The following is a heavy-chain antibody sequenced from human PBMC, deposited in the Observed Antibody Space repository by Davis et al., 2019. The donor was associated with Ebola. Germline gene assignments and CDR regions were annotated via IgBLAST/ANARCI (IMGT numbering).Heavy chain of an antibody. CDR2: IGTLGDT. J-gene: IGHJ3*02. V-gene: IGHV3-13*01. CDR3: ARALMDGSALSSRAGPLDALDI. D-gene: IGHD5-24*01. Sequence: PGGSLRLSCAASGFTFGSYDMHWVRQVTGKGLEWVSAIGTLGDTFYPDSMKGRFTISRENAKSSLYLQLNSLRVGDTAVYYCARALMDGSALSSRAGPLDALDIWGQGTMVTVSS. CDR1: GFTFGSYD.